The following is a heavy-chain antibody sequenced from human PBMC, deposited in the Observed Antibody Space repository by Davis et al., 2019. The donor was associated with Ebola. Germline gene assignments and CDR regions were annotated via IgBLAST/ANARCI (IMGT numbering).Heavy chain of an antibody. CDR2: IFPGDSDT. J-gene: IGHJ5*02. CDR1: PSPSTTYW. Sequence: PGESLSLSCKGSPSPSTTYWIGWVRQIPGKGLDWMGTIFPGDSDTRYSPSFQGQVTISAAKSLSTAYLQWSSLKASDTAMYYCARRGSTMFNWFDPWDQGTLVTVSS. V-gene: IGHV5-51*01. D-gene: IGHD3-10*02. CDR3: ARRGSTMFNWFDP.